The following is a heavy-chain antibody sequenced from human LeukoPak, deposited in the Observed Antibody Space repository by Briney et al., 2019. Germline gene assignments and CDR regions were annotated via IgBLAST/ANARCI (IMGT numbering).Heavy chain of an antibody. CDR3: ARARYSSSFTYFDY. V-gene: IGHV4-59*01. J-gene: IGHJ4*02. CDR1: GGSIGSYY. D-gene: IGHD6-13*01. CDR2: IYYSGST. Sequence: SETLSLTCTVSGGSIGSYYWSWIRQPPGKGLEWIGYIYYSGSTNYNPSLKSRVTISVDTSKNQFSLKLSSVTAADTAVYYCARARYSSSFTYFDYWGQGTLVTVSS.